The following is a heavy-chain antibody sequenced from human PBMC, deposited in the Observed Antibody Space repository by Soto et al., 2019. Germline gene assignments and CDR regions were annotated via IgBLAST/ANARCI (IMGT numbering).Heavy chain of an antibody. CDR2: INPNSGGT. D-gene: IGHD4-4*01. J-gene: IGHJ5*02. Sequence: QVQLVQSGAEVKKPGASVKVSCKASGYTFTDYYIHWVRQAPGQGLEWMGWINPNSGGTNYAQKFQGRVTMTRDTAISTAYMELRRLRSDDTAVYYCARSPPGDSKTNWFDPWGQGTLVTVSS. CDR3: ARSPPGDSKTNWFDP. V-gene: IGHV1-2*02. CDR1: GYTFTDYY.